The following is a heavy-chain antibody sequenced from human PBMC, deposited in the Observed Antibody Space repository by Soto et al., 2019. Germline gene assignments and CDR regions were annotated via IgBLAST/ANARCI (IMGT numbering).Heavy chain of an antibody. Sequence: ASVKVSCKVSGYTLTELSMHWVRQAPGKGLEWMGGFDPEDGETIYAQKFQGRVTMTEDTSTDTAYMELSSLRSEGTAVYYCATTRYVETNNWFAPWGQGTLVTVPQ. D-gene: IGHD3-16*01. CDR3: ATTRYVETNNWFAP. J-gene: IGHJ5*02. V-gene: IGHV1-24*01. CDR1: GYTLTELS. CDR2: FDPEDGET.